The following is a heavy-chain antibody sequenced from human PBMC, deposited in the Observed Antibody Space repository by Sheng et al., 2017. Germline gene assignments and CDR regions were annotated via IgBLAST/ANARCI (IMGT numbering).Heavy chain of an antibody. D-gene: IGHD3-10*01. V-gene: IGHV4-39*07. CDR2: IYYSGSTP. J-gene: IGHJ5*02. CDR1: GGSISSSSYY. CDR3: ARARLLPNYYGSGSLWFDP. Sequence: QLQLQESGPGLVKPSETLSLTCTVSGGSISSSSYYWGWIHQPPGKGLEWIGSIYYSGSTPTTPVPQESSHISVDTSKNQFSLKLSSVTAADTAVYYCARARLLPNYYGSGSLWFDPWGQGTLVTVSS.